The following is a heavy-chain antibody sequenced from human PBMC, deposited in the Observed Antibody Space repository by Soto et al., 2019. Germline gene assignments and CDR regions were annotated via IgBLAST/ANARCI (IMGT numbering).Heavy chain of an antibody. J-gene: IGHJ4*02. CDR3: ARLGSGWSN. CDR2: IFPADSDT. CDR1: GYSFANSW. D-gene: IGHD6-19*01. Sequence: LVESLKISCKGSGYSFANSWIGWVRQMPGKGLEWMGIIFPADSDTRLSPSFQGQVTISADKSISTAYLQWSSLKASDTAIFYCARLGSGWSNWGQGTQVTVSS. V-gene: IGHV5-51*01.